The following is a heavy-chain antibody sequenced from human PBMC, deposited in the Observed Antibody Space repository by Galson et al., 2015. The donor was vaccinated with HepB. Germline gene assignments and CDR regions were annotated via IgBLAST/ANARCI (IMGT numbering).Heavy chain of an antibody. D-gene: IGHD1-1*01. CDR2: ISGSGYTT. CDR1: GFTFSSYV. Sequence: SLRLSCAASGFTFSSYVMSWVRQAPGKGLEWVSVISGSGYTTQYAESVKGRFTVSRDNSKNTLYLQMNSLRAEDTAVYYCAKFRLERRSPPDFDYGGQGTLVTVSS. J-gene: IGHJ4*02. CDR3: AKFRLERRSPPDFDY. V-gene: IGHV3-23*01.